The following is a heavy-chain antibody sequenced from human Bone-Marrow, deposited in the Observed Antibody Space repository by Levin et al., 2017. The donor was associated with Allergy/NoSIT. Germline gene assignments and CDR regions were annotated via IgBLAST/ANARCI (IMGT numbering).Heavy chain of an antibody. CDR2: ISGGGGNT. V-gene: IGHV3-23*01. D-gene: IGHD3-10*01. CDR1: GFTFSNYA. Sequence: PGGSLRLSCAASGFTFSNYAMSWVRQAPGKGLEWVSSISGGGGNTYYADSVKGRFTISRDNSKNTLSLQMNSLRAEDTAVYYCAEVAGPTVGPFDYWGQGTLVTVSS. CDR3: AEVAGPTVGPFDY. J-gene: IGHJ4*02.